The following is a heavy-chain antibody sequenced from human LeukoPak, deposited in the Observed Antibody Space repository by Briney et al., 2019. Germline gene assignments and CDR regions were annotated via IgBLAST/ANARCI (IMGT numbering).Heavy chain of an antibody. Sequence: TGGSLGLSCAASGFTFSSYGMHWVRQAPGKGLEWVSAISGSGGSTYYADSVKGRFTISRDNSKNTLYLQMNSLRAEDTAVYYCAKGDYGGKDRPYYFDYWGQGTLVTVSS. CDR2: ISGSGGST. CDR1: GFTFSSYG. CDR3: AKGDYGGKDRPYYFDY. V-gene: IGHV3-23*01. D-gene: IGHD4-23*01. J-gene: IGHJ4*02.